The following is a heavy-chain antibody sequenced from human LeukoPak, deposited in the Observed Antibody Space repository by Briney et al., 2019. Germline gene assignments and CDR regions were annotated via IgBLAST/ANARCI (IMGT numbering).Heavy chain of an antibody. Sequence: ASVKVSCKASGYTFTSYDINWVRQATGQGLEWMGWMNPNSGNTGYAQKFQGRVTMTRNTSISTAYMELSSLRSEDTAVYYCATRGITMVRGVLGFDPWGQGTLVTVSS. CDR2: MNPNSGNT. CDR3: ATRGITMVRGVLGFDP. D-gene: IGHD3-10*01. V-gene: IGHV1-8*01. J-gene: IGHJ5*02. CDR1: GYTFTSYD.